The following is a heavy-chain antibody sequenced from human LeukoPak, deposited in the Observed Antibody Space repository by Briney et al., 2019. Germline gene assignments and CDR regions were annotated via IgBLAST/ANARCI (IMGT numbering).Heavy chain of an antibody. Sequence: SETLSLTCTVSGGSISSYYWSWIRQPPGKGLEWIGYIYYTGSTKYNPSLKSRVTISVDTSKNQFSLKLSSVTAADTAVYYCAREGYTGTTYAPLDAFDVWGQGTIVTVSS. CDR2: IYYTGST. D-gene: IGHD1-1*01. J-gene: IGHJ3*01. V-gene: IGHV4-59*01. CDR3: AREGYTGTTYAPLDAFDV. CDR1: GGSISSYY.